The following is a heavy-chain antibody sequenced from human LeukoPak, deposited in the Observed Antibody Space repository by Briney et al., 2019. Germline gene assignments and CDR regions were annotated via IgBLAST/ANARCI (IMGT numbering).Heavy chain of an antibody. J-gene: IGHJ4*02. D-gene: IGHD1-26*01. CDR3: ARDLMGGWQSGDYYFDY. CDR1: GFTFSSYA. Sequence: GGSLRLSCAASGFTFSSYAMHWVRQAPGKGLEWVAVISHDGSNKYYADSVKGRFTISRDNSKNTLYLQMNGPRAADTAVYYCARDLMGGWQSGDYYFDYWGQGTLVTVSS. CDR2: ISHDGSNK. V-gene: IGHV3-30*04.